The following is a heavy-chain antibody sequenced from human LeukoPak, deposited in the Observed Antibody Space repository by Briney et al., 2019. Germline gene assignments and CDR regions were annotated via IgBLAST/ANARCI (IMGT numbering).Heavy chain of an antibody. CDR2: IRNKANSYAT. D-gene: IGHD3-3*01. Sequence: GGSLRLSCAASGFTFSGSAMHWVRQASGKGREWVGRIRNKANSYATAYAASVKGRFTISRDDSKNTAYLQMNSLKTEDTAVYYCTITYYDFWSGSYYFDYWGQGTLVTVSS. CDR1: GFTFSGSA. CDR3: TITYYDFWSGSYYFDY. V-gene: IGHV3-73*01. J-gene: IGHJ4*02.